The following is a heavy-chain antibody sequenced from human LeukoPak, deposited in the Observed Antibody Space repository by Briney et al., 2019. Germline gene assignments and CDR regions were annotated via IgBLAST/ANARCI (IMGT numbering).Heavy chain of an antibody. CDR1: GFTFSSYS. CDR3: ARDGIVVVVAATRREYYYGMDV. Sequence: GGSLRLSCAASGFTFSSYSMNWVRQAPGKGLEWVSSISSSSSYIYYADSVKGRFTISRDNAKNSLYLQMNSLRAEDTAVYYCARDGIVVVVAATRREYYYGMDVWSQGTTVTVSS. V-gene: IGHV3-21*01. CDR2: ISSSSSYI. J-gene: IGHJ6*02. D-gene: IGHD2-15*01.